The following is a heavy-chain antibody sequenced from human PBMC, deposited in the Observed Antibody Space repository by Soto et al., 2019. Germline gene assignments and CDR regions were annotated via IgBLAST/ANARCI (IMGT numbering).Heavy chain of an antibody. Sequence: EVLLLESGGGLVQPGGSLRLSCAASGFTFSNYDMGWVRQAPGKGLELVSFISGSGSGPYYADSVKGLFTISRDNAENTPYLQMNSLRVEDTAGAYWAQLHRWRALDYWGQGTLVIVSS. CDR3: AQLHRWRALDY. CDR2: ISGSGSGP. V-gene: IGHV3-23*01. D-gene: IGHD6-13*01. CDR1: GFTFSNYD. J-gene: IGHJ4*02.